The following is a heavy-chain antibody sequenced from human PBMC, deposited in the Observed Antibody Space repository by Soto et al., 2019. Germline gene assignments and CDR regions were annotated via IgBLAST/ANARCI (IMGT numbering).Heavy chain of an antibody. D-gene: IGHD1-1*01. J-gene: IGHJ6*02. CDR1: GGSISSYY. Sequence: PSETLSLTCTVSGGSISSYYWSWIRQPPGKGLEWIWYIYYSGSTNYNPSLKSRVTISVDTSKNQFSLKLSSVTAADTAVYYCARDFAYNWNDGRPAQYYYGMDVWGQGTTVTVSS. V-gene: IGHV4-59*01. CDR2: IYYSGST. CDR3: ARDFAYNWNDGRPAQYYYGMDV.